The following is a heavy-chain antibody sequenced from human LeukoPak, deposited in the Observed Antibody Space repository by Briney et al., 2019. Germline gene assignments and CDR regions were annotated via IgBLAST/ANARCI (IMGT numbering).Heavy chain of an antibody. CDR3: AKAGLGSSWWDFDD. J-gene: IGHJ4*02. CDR2: IQYDGSNK. V-gene: IGHV3-30*02. Sequence: GGSLRLSCAASRFIFSSTGMHWVRQAPGKGLEWVAFIQYDGSNKYYADSVKGRFTISRDNSKNTLYLQMNSLRAEDTAVYYCAKAGLGSSWWDFDDWGQGTLVSVSS. CDR1: RFIFSSTG. D-gene: IGHD6-13*01.